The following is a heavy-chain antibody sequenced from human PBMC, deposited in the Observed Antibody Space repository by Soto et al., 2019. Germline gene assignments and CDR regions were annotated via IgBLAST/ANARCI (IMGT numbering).Heavy chain of an antibody. CDR2: ISPSGGST. CDR1: GYTFTSYY. Sequence: ASVKVSCKASGYTFTSYYMHWVRQAPGQGLEWMGIISPSGGSTSYAQKFQGRVTMTRDTSTSTVYMELSSLRSEDTAVYYCARVVAIGSYYDYFDYWGQGTLVTVSS. CDR3: ARVVAIGSYYDYFDY. J-gene: IGHJ4*02. V-gene: IGHV1-46*01. D-gene: IGHD1-26*01.